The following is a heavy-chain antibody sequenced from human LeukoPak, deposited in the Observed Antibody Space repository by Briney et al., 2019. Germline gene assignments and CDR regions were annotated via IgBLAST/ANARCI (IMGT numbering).Heavy chain of an antibody. CDR2: IYSGGST. J-gene: IGHJ4*02. Sequence: SCKASGHTFTTYAISWVRQAPGKGLEWVSVIYSGGSTYYADSVKGRFTISRDNSKNTLYLQMNSLRAEDTAVYYCARGGYTGPFDCWGQGTLVTVSS. CDR1: GHTFTTYA. V-gene: IGHV3-66*01. D-gene: IGHD5-18*01. CDR3: ARGGYTGPFDC.